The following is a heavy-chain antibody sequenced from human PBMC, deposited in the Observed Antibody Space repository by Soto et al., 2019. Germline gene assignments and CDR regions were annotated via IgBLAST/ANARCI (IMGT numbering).Heavy chain of an antibody. Sequence: ASVKVSCKVSGYTLTELSMHWVRQAPGKGLEWMGGFDPEDGETIYAQKFQGRVTMTEDTSTDTAYMELSSLRSEDTAVYYCATATRYNWNFDYWGQGTLVTVSS. CDR2: FDPEDGET. CDR3: ATATRYNWNFDY. J-gene: IGHJ4*02. V-gene: IGHV1-24*01. D-gene: IGHD1-20*01. CDR1: GYTLTELS.